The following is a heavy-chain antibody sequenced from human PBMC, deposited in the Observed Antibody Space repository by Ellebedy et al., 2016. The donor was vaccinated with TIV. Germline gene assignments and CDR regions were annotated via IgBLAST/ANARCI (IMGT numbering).Heavy chain of an antibody. Sequence: SETLSLXXAVYGGSFSGYYWSWIRQPPGKGLEWIGDINHSGSTNYNPSLKSRVTISVDTSKNQFSLKLSSVTAADTAVYYCARAQPYIVVVPAAIERAYYFDYWGQGTLVTVSS. D-gene: IGHD2-2*02. J-gene: IGHJ4*02. CDR3: ARAQPYIVVVPAAIERAYYFDY. V-gene: IGHV4-34*01. CDR1: GGSFSGYY. CDR2: INHSGST.